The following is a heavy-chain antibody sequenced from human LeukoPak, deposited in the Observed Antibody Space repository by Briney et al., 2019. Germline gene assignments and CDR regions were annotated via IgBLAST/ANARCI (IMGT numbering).Heavy chain of an antibody. V-gene: IGHV6-1*01. CDR2: TYYGSKWYN. D-gene: IGHD2-15*01. CDR1: GDSVSVHSAA. J-gene: IGHJ6*03. CDR3: ARGGGGWYSLGDYYYYMDV. Sequence: SETLSLTCAISGDSVSVHSAAWNWIRQSPSRGLEWLGRTYYGSKWYNDYAVSVKSRIIINPDTSKNQFSLQVNSVTPEDTAVYYCARGGGGWYSLGDYYYYMDVWGKGTTVTVSS.